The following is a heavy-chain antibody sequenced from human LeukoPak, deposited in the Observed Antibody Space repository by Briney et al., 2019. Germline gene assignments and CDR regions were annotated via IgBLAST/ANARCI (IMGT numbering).Heavy chain of an antibody. CDR1: GGSISSGGYY. J-gene: IGHJ4*02. D-gene: IGHD1-26*01. CDR3: ARVVGATYVDY. V-gene: IGHV4-31*03. Sequence: PSETLSLTCTVSGGSISSGGYYWSWIRQHPGKGLEWIGYIHYSGSTYYSPSLKSRVTISVDTSKNQFSLKLSSVTAADTAVYYCARVVGATYVDYWGQGTLVTVSS. CDR2: IHYSGST.